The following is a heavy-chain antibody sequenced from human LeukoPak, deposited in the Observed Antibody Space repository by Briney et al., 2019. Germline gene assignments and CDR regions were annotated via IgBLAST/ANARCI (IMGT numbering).Heavy chain of an antibody. J-gene: IGHJ4*02. V-gene: IGHV4-59*08. CDR3: ARHLDCSGGSCYPGSDYFDY. CDR1: GGSISSYY. CDR2: IYDSGST. Sequence: SETLSLTCTVSGGSISSYYWSWIRQPPGKGLGWIGYIYDSGSTNYNPSLKSRVTISVDTSNIQFSLKLSSVTAADTAVYYCARHLDCSGGSCYPGSDYFDYWGQGTLVTVSS. D-gene: IGHD2-15*01.